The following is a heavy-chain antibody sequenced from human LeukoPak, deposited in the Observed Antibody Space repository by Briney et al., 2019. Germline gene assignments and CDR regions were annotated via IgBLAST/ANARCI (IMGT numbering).Heavy chain of an antibody. J-gene: IGHJ4*02. CDR1: EFTLSHFA. CDR3: TRDAYNFNDFDY. D-gene: IGHD5-24*01. Sequence: PGGSLRLSCAVSEFTLSHFAMHWVRQAPGKGLEWVAVVSSHGNDGYYADSVKGRFTISRDNCKNTLYLQIDSLRAEDTAIYYCTRDAYNFNDFDYWGQGTLVTVSS. V-gene: IGHV3-30*01. CDR2: VSSHGNDG.